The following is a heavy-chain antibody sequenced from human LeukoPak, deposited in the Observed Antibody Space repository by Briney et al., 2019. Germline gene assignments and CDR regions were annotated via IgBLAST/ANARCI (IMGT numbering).Heavy chain of an antibody. Sequence: GGSLRLSCAASGFTFSSYWMSWVRQAPGKGVEWVANIKQDGSEKYYVDSVKGRFTISRDNAKNSLYLQMNSLRAEDTAVYYCARDVEYSYGYEYYYYGMDVWGQGTTVTVSS. CDR2: IKQDGSEK. J-gene: IGHJ6*02. V-gene: IGHV3-7*01. CDR1: GFTFSSYW. D-gene: IGHD5-18*01. CDR3: ARDVEYSYGYEYYYYGMDV.